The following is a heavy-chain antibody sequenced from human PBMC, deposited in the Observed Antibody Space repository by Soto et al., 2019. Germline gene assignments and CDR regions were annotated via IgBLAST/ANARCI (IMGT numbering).Heavy chain of an antibody. CDR2: ISAYNGNT. Sequence: ASVKVSCKASGYTFTSSGISWVRQAPGQGLEWMGWISAYNGNTNYAQKLQGRVTMTRDTSTSTAYMELRSLRSDDTAVYYCARDAQGVFLHYWGQGTLVTVSS. CDR1: GYTFTSSG. CDR3: ARDAQGVFLHY. V-gene: IGHV1-18*01. D-gene: IGHD3-16*01. J-gene: IGHJ4*02.